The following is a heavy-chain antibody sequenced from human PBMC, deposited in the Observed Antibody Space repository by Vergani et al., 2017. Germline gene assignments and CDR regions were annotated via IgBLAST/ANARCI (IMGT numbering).Heavy chain of an antibody. J-gene: IGHJ4*02. Sequence: VQLVASGGGLVRPGGSLRLSCAASGYSFNSYWMHWVRQVPGKGLLWVSRIKSDGSITAYADSVKGRFTISRDNAQNTLYLQMRSLRADDTAVYYCAKDGRENSDYGYFDYWGQGTLVTVSS. V-gene: IGHV3-74*03. CDR2: IKSDGSIT. CDR1: GYSFNSYW. D-gene: IGHD4-17*01. CDR3: AKDGRENSDYGYFDY.